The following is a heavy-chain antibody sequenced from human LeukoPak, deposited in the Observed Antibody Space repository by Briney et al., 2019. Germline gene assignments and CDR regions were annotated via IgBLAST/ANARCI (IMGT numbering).Heavy chain of an antibody. J-gene: IGHJ4*02. CDR1: GFTFSSYA. CDR2: ISGSGGST. V-gene: IGHV3-23*01. D-gene: IGHD6-19*01. CDR3: AKDSGSSGWYGEFGYFDY. Sequence: GGSLRLSCAASGFTFSSYAMSWVRQAPGKGLEWDSAISGSGGSTYYADSVKGRFTISRDNSKNTLYLQMNSLRAEDTAVYYCAKDSGSSGWYGEFGYFDYWGQGTLVTVSS.